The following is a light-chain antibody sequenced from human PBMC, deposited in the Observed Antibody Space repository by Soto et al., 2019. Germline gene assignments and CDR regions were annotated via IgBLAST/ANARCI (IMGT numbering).Light chain of an antibody. V-gene: IGLV2-14*02. CDR2: EVN. Sequence: QSALTQPASVSGSPGQSITISCTGTNGDVGSYDLVSWYQRYPGEAPKLIIYEVNKRPSGVSYRFSGSKSGNTASLTISGLQAEDEADYFCSSYSISTAYLFGTGTNVTVL. CDR3: SSYSISTAYL. J-gene: IGLJ1*01. CDR1: NGDVGSYDL.